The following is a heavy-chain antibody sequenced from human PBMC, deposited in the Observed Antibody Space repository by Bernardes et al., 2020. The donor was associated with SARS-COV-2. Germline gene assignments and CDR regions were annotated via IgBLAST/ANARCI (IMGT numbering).Heavy chain of an antibody. CDR3: ARDLSHLVRRGFDL. J-gene: IGHJ2*01. V-gene: IGHV4-59*01. CDR1: GGSIGSYY. D-gene: IGHD3-10*01. CDR2: IYYSGST. Sequence: SETLSLTCTVSGGSIGSYYWAWIRQPPGKGLEWIGYIYYSGSTNYNPSLKSRVTISVYRSQNQFSLNLSSVTPADTAVYYCARDLSHLVRRGFDLWGRGTLVTVSS.